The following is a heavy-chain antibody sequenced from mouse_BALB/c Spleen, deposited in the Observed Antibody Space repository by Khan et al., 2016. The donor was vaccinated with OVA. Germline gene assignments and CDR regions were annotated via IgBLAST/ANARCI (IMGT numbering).Heavy chain of an antibody. V-gene: IGHV3-2*02. CDR3: ARGLRYFDY. J-gene: IGHJ2*01. CDR2: ITYSGST. CDR1: GYSITSAYA. Sequence: EVQLQESGPGLVKPSQSLSLTCTVTGYSITSAYAWNWIRQFPGDKLEWMGYITYSGSTNYNPSLKSQISITRDTSKNQFFLQLNSVTTEDTATYYGARGLRYFDYWGQGTTLTVSS. D-gene: IGHD3-1*01.